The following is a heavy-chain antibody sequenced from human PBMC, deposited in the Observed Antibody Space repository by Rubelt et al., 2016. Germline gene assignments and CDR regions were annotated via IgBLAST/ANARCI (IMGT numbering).Heavy chain of an antibody. CDR1: GGSISSSSYY. J-gene: IGHJ4*02. V-gene: IGHV4-61*05. Sequence: QLQLQESGPGLVKPSETLSLTCTVSGGSISSSSYYWGWIRQPPGKGLEWIGYIYFTGSTNYNPSLKRRLTISVDTSRNQFSLKLSSVTAADTAVYFCARAGSSLRFWGQGTLVTVSS. CDR3: ARAGSSLRF. CDR2: IYFTGST. D-gene: IGHD6-13*01.